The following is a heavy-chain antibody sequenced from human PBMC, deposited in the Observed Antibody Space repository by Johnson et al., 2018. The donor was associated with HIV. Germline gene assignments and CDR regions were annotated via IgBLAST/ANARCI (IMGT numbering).Heavy chain of an antibody. CDR3: ARVRVGAFDI. Sequence: QVHLVESGGGLVQPGGSLRLSCAAYGFIFSNYWMTWVRQAPGKGLEWVALISYDGRNKYYTDSVKGRFTISRDNSKNTLYLQMNSLRAEDTAVYYCARVRVGAFDIWGQGTMVTVSS. D-gene: IGHD1-26*01. CDR1: GFIFSNYW. J-gene: IGHJ3*02. CDR2: ISYDGRNK. V-gene: IGHV3-30*14.